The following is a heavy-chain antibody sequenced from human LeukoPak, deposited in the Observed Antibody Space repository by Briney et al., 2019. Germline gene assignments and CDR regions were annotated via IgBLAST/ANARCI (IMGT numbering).Heavy chain of an antibody. CDR1: GYTFTSYG. J-gene: IGHJ4*02. V-gene: IGHV1-18*01. CDR3: GRVGGITMVRGGDRVDY. CDR2: ISAYNGNT. Sequence: AASVKVSCKASGYTFTSYGISWVRQAPGQGLEWMGWISAYNGNTNYAQKLQGRVTMTTDTSTSTAYMELRSLRSDDTAVYYCGRVGGITMVRGGDRVDYWGQGTLVTVSS. D-gene: IGHD3-10*01.